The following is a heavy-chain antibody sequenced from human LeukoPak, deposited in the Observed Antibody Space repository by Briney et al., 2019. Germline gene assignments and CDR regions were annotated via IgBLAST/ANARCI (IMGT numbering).Heavy chain of an antibody. D-gene: IGHD5/OR15-5a*01. CDR2: IYYTGST. Sequence: SETLSLTCAVSGYSISSGYYWGGIRQPPGKGLEGIGSIYYTGSTYYNSSLKSRVTISVNTSKTQSSLNLSSVTAATTAAYYCASRRAYHVYGYWGEGTPVTVSS. CDR1: GYSISSGYY. V-gene: IGHV4-38-2*01. CDR3: ASRRAYHVYGY. J-gene: IGHJ4*02.